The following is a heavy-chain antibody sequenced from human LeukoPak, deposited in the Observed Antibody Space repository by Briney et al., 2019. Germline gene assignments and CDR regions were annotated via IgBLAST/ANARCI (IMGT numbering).Heavy chain of an antibody. J-gene: IGHJ5*02. CDR1: GYTFTGYY. D-gene: IGHD3-3*01. CDR3: ARWGSYDFWSGYYGWFGP. V-gene: IGHV1-2*02. CDR2: INPNSGGT. Sequence: ASVKVSCKASGYTFTGYYIHWVRQAPGQGLEWMGWINPNSGGTNYAQKFQGRVTMTRDTSISTAYMELSRLRSDDTAVYYCARWGSYDFWSGYYGWFGPWGQGTLVTVSS.